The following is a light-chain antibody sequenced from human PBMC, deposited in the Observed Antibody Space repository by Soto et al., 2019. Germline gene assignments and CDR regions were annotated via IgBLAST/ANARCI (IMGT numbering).Light chain of an antibody. CDR3: HQRYNWPRVT. Sequence: EVVLTQSPATLSLSPGERVTLSFGASQSVSNSLAWYQQKPGQPPRLLIYDVSNRATGIPARFSGSGSGTDFTLTITSLEPEDFAVYFCHQRYNWPRVTFGQGTRLEIK. J-gene: IGKJ5*01. CDR1: QSVSNS. CDR2: DVS. V-gene: IGKV3-11*01.